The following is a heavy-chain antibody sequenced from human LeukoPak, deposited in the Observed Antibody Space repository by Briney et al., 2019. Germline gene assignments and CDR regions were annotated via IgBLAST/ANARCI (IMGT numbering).Heavy chain of an antibody. CDR2: IYHSGST. CDR1: GGSISSGGYY. CDR3: ARPRPAAIDY. Sequence: SETLSLTCTVSGGSISSGGYYWSWIRQPPGKGLEWIGYIYHSGSTYYNPSLKSRVTISVDRSKNQFSLKLSSVTAADTAVYYCARPRPAAIDYWGQGTLVTVSS. J-gene: IGHJ4*02. V-gene: IGHV4-30-2*01. D-gene: IGHD2-2*01.